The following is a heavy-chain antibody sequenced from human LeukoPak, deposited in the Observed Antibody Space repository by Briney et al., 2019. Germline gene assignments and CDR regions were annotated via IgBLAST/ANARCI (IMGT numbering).Heavy chain of an antibody. Sequence: GGSLRLSCAASGFTFSSYAMHWVRQAPGKGLEWVAVISYDGSNKYYADSVKGRFTISRDNSKNSLYLQMNSLRAEDTAVYYCAKGMSAVSSSFDYWGQGTLVTVSS. CDR2: ISYDGSNK. CDR1: GFTFSSYA. D-gene: IGHD6-6*01. CDR3: AKGMSAVSSSFDY. J-gene: IGHJ4*02. V-gene: IGHV3-30-3*01.